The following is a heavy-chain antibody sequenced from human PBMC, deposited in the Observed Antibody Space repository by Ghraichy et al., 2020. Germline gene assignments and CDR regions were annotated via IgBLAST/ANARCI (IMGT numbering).Heavy chain of an antibody. D-gene: IGHD6-19*01. CDR2: ISGSGGST. CDR1: GFTFSSYA. CDR3: ATKKYTYSSGWYYYGMDV. V-gene: IGHV3-23*01. J-gene: IGHJ6*02. Sequence: GGSLRLSCAASGFTFSSYAMSWVRQAPGKGLEWVSAISGSGGSTYYADSVKGRFTISRDNSKNTLYLQMNSLRAEDTAVYYCATKKYTYSSGWYYYGMDVWGQGTTVTVSS.